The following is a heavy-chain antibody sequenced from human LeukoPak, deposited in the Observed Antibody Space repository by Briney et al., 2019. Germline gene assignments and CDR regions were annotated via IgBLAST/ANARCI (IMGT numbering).Heavy chain of an antibody. J-gene: IGHJ4*02. V-gene: IGHV5-51*01. CDR2: IYPGDSDT. CDR3: ARGQVPAATPFDY. D-gene: IGHD2-2*01. CDR1: GYRFTSYW. Sequence: GESLKISCKGSGYRFTSYWIGWVRQMPGKGLEWMGIIYPGDSDTRYSPSFQGQVTISADKSISTAYLQWSSLKASDTAMYYCARGQVPAATPFDYWGQGTLVTVSS.